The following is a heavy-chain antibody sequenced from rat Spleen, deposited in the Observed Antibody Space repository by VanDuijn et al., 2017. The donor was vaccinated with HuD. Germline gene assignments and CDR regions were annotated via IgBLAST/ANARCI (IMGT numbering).Heavy chain of an antibody. D-gene: IGHD1-12*03. V-gene: IGHV2S61*01. Sequence: QVQLKESGPGLVQPSQTLSLTCTVSGFSLTSNGVSWVRQPPGKGLEWMGGIWGDGSTKYSSVLKSRLSISRDTSKSQVFLKMNNLQTEDTAMYFCATQHYYDGYYRDYWGQGVMVTVSS. CDR2: IWGDGST. CDR1: GFSLTSNG. CDR3: ATQHYYDGYYRDY. J-gene: IGHJ2*01.